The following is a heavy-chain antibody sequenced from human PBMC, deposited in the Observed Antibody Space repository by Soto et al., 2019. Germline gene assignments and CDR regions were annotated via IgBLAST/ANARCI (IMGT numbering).Heavy chain of an antibody. J-gene: IGHJ3*02. V-gene: IGHV1-18*01. CDR1: GDTFISSG. CDR2: ISGYKGDT. CDR3: ARIEYCSGGNCYSAFDI. D-gene: IGHD2-15*01. Sequence: VQSGAEVKKPGASVKVSCKASGDTFISSGISWVRQAPGQGLEWMGWISGYKGDTNYAQKFQGRVTLTTDTSPSTAYMELRSLTPGDTAIYYCARIEYCSGGNCYSAFDIWGQGTLVTVSS.